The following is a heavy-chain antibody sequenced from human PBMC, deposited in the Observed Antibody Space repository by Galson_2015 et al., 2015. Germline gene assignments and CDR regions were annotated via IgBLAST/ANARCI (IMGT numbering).Heavy chain of an antibody. CDR3: AREKKDIVVVPAAIKYYYYGMDV. Sequence: TLSLTCTVSGGSISSGSYYWSWIRQPAGRGLEWIGRIYTSGSTNYNPSLKSRVTISVDTSKNQFSLKLSSVTAADTAVYYCAREKKDIVVVPAAIKYYYYGMDVWGQGTTVTVSS. CDR1: GGSISSGSYY. J-gene: IGHJ6*02. D-gene: IGHD2-2*01. V-gene: IGHV4-61*02. CDR2: IYTSGST.